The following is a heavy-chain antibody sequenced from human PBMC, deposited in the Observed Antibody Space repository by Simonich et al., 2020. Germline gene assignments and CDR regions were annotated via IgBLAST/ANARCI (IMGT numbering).Heavy chain of an antibody. Sequence: EVQLVESGGGLVKPGGSLRLSCAASGFTFSSYSMNWVRQAPGKVLDWCTTISSSSSYIYYADSVKGRFTIYRDNAKNSLYLQMNSLRAEDTAVYYCARKRFLEWFFDYWGQGTLVTVSS. V-gene: IGHV3-21*01. CDR3: ARKRFLEWFFDY. CDR1: GFTFSSYS. CDR2: ISSSSSYI. D-gene: IGHD3-3*01. J-gene: IGHJ4*02.